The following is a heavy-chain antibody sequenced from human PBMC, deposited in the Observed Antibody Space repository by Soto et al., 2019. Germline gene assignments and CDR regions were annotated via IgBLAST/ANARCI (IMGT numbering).Heavy chain of an antibody. CDR1: RGSTCSRNG. V-gene: IGHV4-4*02. J-gene: IGHJ6*01. D-gene: IGHD3-10*01. CDR3: AGRVVGTMVRGLDV. Sequence: LDITCAVCRGSTCSRNGWGWFRQPPGKGLEWIGEIYHSGSTNYNPSLKSRVTISVDKSKNQFSLKLSSVTAADTAVYYCAGRVVGTMVRGLDVWGQGITVTVSS. CDR2: IYHSGST.